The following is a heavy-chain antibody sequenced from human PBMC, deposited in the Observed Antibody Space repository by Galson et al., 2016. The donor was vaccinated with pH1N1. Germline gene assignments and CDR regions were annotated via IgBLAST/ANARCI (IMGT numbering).Heavy chain of an antibody. CDR1: GYTFTDHY. CDR2: ISPDSGGT. D-gene: IGHD4-23*01. V-gene: IGHV1-2*06. Sequence: SVKVSCKASGYTFTDHYIHWVRQAPGQRLEWMGRISPDSGGTNYAQKFRGRVTMTGDTSINTAYMELSRLRSDDTAVYYCARHDYGGCFDPWGQGTLVTVSS. CDR3: ARHDYGGCFDP. J-gene: IGHJ5*02.